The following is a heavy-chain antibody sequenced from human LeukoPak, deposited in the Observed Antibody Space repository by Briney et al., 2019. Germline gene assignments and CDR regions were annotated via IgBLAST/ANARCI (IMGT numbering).Heavy chain of an antibody. D-gene: IGHD2-15*01. CDR2: ISGSGGST. V-gene: IGHV3-23*01. CDR1: GFTFSSYA. CDR3: AKGVGCSGGSCYYYYYMDV. Sequence: GGSLRLSCAASGFTFSSYAMSWVRQAPGKGLEWVSAISGSGGSTYYADSVKGRFTTSRDNSKNTLYLQMNSLRAEDTAVYYCAKGVGCSGGSCYYYYYMDVWGKGTTVTVSS. J-gene: IGHJ6*03.